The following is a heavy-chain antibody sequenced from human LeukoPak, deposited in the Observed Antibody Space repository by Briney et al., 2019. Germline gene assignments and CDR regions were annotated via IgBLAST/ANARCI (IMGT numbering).Heavy chain of an antibody. J-gene: IGHJ1*01. CDR1: GYTFTSYA. CDR3: ARDGVYSSSWYGTAEYFQH. Sequence: SVKVSCKASGYTFTSYAISWVRQAPGQGLEWMGGIIPIFGTANYAQKFQGRVTITADESTSTAYMELSSLRSEDTAVYYCARDGVYSSSWYGTAEYFQHWGQGTLVTVSS. CDR2: IIPIFGTA. V-gene: IGHV1-69*13. D-gene: IGHD6-13*01.